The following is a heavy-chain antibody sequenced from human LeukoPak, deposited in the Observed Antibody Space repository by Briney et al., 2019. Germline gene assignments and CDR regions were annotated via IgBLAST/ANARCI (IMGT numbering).Heavy chain of an antibody. CDR3: AKEGDEFRGYLDV. CDR1: GFTFSRLG. CDR2: IHNDGTMG. J-gene: IGHJ6*04. Sequence: GGSLRLSCATSGFTFSRLGMQWVRQAPGEGLEWVAVIHNDGTMGQYADSVKGRFTISKDFSRNTLHLQMHSLRDDDTAVYYCAKEGDEFRGYLDVWGKGTTVTVSS. D-gene: IGHD5-12*01. V-gene: IGHV3-30*02.